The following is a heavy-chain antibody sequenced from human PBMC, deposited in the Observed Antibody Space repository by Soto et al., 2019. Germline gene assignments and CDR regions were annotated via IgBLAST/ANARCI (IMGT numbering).Heavy chain of an antibody. CDR1: GFTFSSYA. CDR2: ISGSGGST. V-gene: IGHV3-23*01. D-gene: IGHD6-13*01. J-gene: IGHJ3*02. CDR3: AIQAAACSYSSYYDGGFDI. Sequence: GGSLRLSCAASGFTFSSYAMSWVRQAPGKGLEWVSAISGSGGSTYYADSVKGRFTISRDNSKNTLYLQMNSLRAEDKAVYVCAIQAAACSYSSYYDGGFDIWGQGTMVTVSS.